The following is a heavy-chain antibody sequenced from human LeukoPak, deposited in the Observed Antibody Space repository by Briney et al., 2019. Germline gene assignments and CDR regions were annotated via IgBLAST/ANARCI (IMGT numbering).Heavy chain of an antibody. CDR1: GGSFSGYY. Sequence: PSETLSLTCAVYGGSFSGYYWSWIRQPPGKGLEWIGEINHSGGTNYNPSLKSRVTISVDTSKNQFSLKLSSVTAADTAVYYCATQGSGPDSPPLDYWGQGTLVTVSS. V-gene: IGHV4-34*01. CDR2: INHSGGT. CDR3: ATQGSGPDSPPLDY. D-gene: IGHD3-3*01. J-gene: IGHJ4*02.